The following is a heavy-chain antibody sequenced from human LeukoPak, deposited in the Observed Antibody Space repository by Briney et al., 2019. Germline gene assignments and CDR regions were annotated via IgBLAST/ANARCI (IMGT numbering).Heavy chain of an antibody. CDR1: GFTFSSYG. Sequence: GGSLRLSCAASGFTFSSYGMHWVRQAPGKGLEWVAVISYDGSNKYYADSVKGRFTISRDNSKNTLYPQMNSLRAEDTAVYYCAKGYLYFDYWGQGTLVTVSS. D-gene: IGHD1-26*01. CDR3: AKGYLYFDY. J-gene: IGHJ4*02. V-gene: IGHV3-30*18. CDR2: ISYDGSNK.